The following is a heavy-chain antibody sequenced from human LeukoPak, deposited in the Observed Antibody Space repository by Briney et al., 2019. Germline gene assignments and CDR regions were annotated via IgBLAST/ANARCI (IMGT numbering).Heavy chain of an antibody. CDR1: GFTFSSYA. V-gene: IGHV3-23*01. CDR2: ISGSGGST. Sequence: GGSLRLSCAASGFTFSSYAMSWVRQAPGKGLEWVSAISGSGGSTYYADSVKGRFTISRDNSKNTLYLRMNSLRAEDTAVYYCAKRRAYYGSGSYSDYWGQGTLVTVSS. D-gene: IGHD3-10*01. CDR3: AKRRAYYGSGSYSDY. J-gene: IGHJ4*02.